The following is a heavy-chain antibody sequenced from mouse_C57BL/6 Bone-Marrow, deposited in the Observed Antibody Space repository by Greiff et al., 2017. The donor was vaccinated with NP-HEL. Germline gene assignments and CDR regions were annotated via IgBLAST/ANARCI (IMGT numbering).Heavy chain of an antibody. J-gene: IGHJ2*01. D-gene: IGHD1-1*02. CDR1: GFTFSSYG. V-gene: IGHV5-6*01. CDR2: ISSGGSYI. CDR3: ARRGGQYYFDY. Sequence: EVQLVESGGDLVKPGGSLKLSCAASGFTFSSYGMSWVRQTPDKRLEWVATISSGGSYIYYPDSVKGRFTISRDNAKNTLYLQMSSLKSEDTAMYYCARRGGQYYFDYWGQGTTLTVSS.